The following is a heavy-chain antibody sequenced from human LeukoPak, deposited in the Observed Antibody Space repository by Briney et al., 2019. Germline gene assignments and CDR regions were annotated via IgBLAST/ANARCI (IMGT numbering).Heavy chain of an antibody. CDR3: AVAAAGNWFDP. J-gene: IGHJ5*02. V-gene: IGHV3-21*01. CDR1: GFTFNSYS. CDR2: ISSSSSYI. D-gene: IGHD6-13*01. Sequence: GGSLRLSCAASGFTFNSYSMNWVRQAPGKGLEWVSSISSSSSYIYYADSVKGRFTISRDNAKNSLYLQMNSLRAEDTAVYYCAVAAAGNWFDPWGQGTLVTVSS.